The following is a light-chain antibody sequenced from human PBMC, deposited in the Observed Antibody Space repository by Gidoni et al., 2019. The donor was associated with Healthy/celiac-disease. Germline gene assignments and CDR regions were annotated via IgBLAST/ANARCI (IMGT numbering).Light chain of an antibody. CDR3: QQYGSSPWT. J-gene: IGKJ1*01. CDR1: QSVSSSY. Sequence: EIVLTQSPGTLSLSPGERATISCRARQSVSSSYLAWYQQKPGQAPRLLIYGASSRDTGIPDRFSGSGSGTDFTLTISRLEPEDFAVYYCQQYGSSPWTFGQGTKVEIK. CDR2: GAS. V-gene: IGKV3-20*01.